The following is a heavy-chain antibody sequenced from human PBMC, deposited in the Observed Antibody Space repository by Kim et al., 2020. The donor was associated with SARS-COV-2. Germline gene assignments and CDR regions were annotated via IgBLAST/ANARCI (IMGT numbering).Heavy chain of an antibody. CDR1: GFTVSSNY. Sequence: GGSLRLSCAASGFTVSSNYMNWVRQAPGKGLEWVSVIYSGGSTYYADSVKGRFTISRDNSKNTLYLQMNSLRAEDTAVYYCASSITGWYYTYGMDVWGQGTTVTVSS. J-gene: IGHJ6*02. CDR3: ASSITGWYYTYGMDV. CDR2: IYSGGST. V-gene: IGHV3-66*01. D-gene: IGHD3-3*01.